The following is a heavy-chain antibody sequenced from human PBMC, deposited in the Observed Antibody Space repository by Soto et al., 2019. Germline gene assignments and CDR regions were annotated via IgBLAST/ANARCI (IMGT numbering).Heavy chain of an antibody. CDR2: IYYSGST. Sequence: SDTLSLPFTVSRGSISSGTNYWAWIRQPPGKGLELIAKIYYSGSTFYNPSLKSRVTISLDTSKNQFSLKLRSVTAADTAVYYCARHEAGWYFDXWGQVTLVTVSX. CDR3: ARHEAGWYFDX. V-gene: IGHV4-39*01. J-gene: IGHJ4*02. D-gene: IGHD6-25*01. CDR1: RGSISSGTNY.